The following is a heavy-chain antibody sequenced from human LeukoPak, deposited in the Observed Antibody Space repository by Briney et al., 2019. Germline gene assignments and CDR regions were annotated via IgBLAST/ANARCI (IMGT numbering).Heavy chain of an antibody. J-gene: IGHJ4*02. Sequence: PSETLSLTCAVSGGSISCGGYSWSWTRQPPGKGLEWIGYIYHSGSTYYNPSLKSRVTISVDRSKNQFSLKLSSVTAADTAVYYCARESRGSSKVDYWGQGTLVTVSS. V-gene: IGHV4-30-2*01. CDR1: GGSISCGGYS. D-gene: IGHD3-10*01. CDR2: IYHSGST. CDR3: ARESRGSSKVDY.